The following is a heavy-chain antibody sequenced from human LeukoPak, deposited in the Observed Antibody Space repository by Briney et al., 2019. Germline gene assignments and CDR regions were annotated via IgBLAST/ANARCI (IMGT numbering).Heavy chain of an antibody. J-gene: IGHJ4*02. CDR1: GFTFTNAW. V-gene: IGHV3-23*01. CDR3: AKHKENYGDSCLDDY. CDR2: ISGSGDNT. D-gene: IGHD4-17*01. Sequence: GGSLRLSCVDAGFTFTNAWMSWVRQAPGKGLEWVSVISGSGDNTYYADSVKGRLTISRDNSKNTLYLQMNSLRGEDTAVYYCAKHKENYGDSCLDDYWGQGTLVTVSS.